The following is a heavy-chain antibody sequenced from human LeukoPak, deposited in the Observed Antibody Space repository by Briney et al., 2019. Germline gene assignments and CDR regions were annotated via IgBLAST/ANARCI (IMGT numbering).Heavy chain of an antibody. Sequence: GGSLRLSCAASGFTFSSYGMSWVRQAPGKGLEWVSGISVSGGSTYYADSVKGRFTISRDNSKNTLYVQMNSLRAEDTAVYYCAKRISSGYYSTFDYWGQGTLVTVSS. CDR1: GFTFSSYG. CDR3: AKRISSGYYSTFDY. V-gene: IGHV3-23*01. D-gene: IGHD3-22*01. J-gene: IGHJ4*02. CDR2: ISVSGGST.